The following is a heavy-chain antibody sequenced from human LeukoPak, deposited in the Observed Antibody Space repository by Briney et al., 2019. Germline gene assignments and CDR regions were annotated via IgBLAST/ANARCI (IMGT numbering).Heavy chain of an antibody. CDR2: ISGSGGGT. CDR1: GFAFSSYA. D-gene: IGHD4-17*01. V-gene: IGHV3-23*01. J-gene: IGHJ4*02. Sequence: PGGSLRLSCAASGFAFSSYAMIWVRQAPGKGLEWVSAISGSGGGTYYADSVKGRFTISRDNSKNTLYLQMNSLRAEDTAVYYCARELGGYGDYYFDYWGQGTLVTVSS. CDR3: ARELGGYGDYYFDY.